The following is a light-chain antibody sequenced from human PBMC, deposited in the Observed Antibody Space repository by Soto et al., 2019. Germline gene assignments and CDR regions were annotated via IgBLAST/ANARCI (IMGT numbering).Light chain of an antibody. CDR1: GSDVGSYNL. V-gene: IGLV2-23*01. Sequence: QSVLTQPASVSGSPGQSITISCSGTGSDVGSYNLVSWYKHHPGKAPKLIIYQATKRPSGVSNRFSGSKSGNTASLTISGLQSADEADYYCCSIAGSPWVFGGGTKLTVL. J-gene: IGLJ3*02. CDR3: CSIAGSPWV. CDR2: QAT.